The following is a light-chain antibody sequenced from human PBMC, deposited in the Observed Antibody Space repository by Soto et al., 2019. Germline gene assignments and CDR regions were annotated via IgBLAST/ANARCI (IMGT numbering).Light chain of an antibody. CDR1: QSISAW. CDR2: KAS. V-gene: IGKV1-5*03. CDR3: QQYYIESWT. J-gene: IGKJ1*01. Sequence: QMSQSLSALSAYERDRGTISCRSSQSISAWLAWYQQKPGKVPKLLIYKASTLDSGVPSRFSGSGSGTEFTLTISSLQPDDFATYYCQQYYIESWTFGQGTKVDIK.